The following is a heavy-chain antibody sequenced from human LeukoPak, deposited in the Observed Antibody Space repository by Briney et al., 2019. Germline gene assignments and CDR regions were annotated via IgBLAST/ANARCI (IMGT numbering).Heavy chain of an antibody. Sequence: GGSLRLSCAASGFIVSSSYMSWVRQAPGKGLEGVAGVYSGGSTYYADSVKGRFTISRDKSKNTLYLQMNSLRAEDTAVYDCARRYYYDSSGPDYWGQGTLVTVSS. CDR3: ARRYYYDSSGPDY. J-gene: IGHJ4*02. D-gene: IGHD3-22*01. V-gene: IGHV3-53*01. CDR1: GFIVSSSY. CDR2: VYSGGST.